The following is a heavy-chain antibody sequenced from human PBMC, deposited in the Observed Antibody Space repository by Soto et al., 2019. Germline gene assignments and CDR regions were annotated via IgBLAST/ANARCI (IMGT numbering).Heavy chain of an antibody. J-gene: IGHJ3*02. CDR2: ISNRGDT. CDR1: GFIVSDTY. CDR3: AREPRYCRGGSCSITGDAYDI. D-gene: IGHD2-15*01. V-gene: IGHV3-66*01. Sequence: EVQLVESGGGFVQPGGSLRLSCTASGFIVSDTYVNWVRQAPGKGLEWVSVISNRGDTHYADSVRGRFSLSRDISDNTLHLQMNNLRVEDTAVYYCAREPRYCRGGSCSITGDAYDIWGQGTMVTVSS.